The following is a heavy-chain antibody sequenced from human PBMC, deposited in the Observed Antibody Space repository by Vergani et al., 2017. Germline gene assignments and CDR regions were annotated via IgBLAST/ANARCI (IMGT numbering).Heavy chain of an antibody. CDR3: ARQRRIENDCWSGYYPWDWFDP. CDR1: GGSISSSSSY. V-gene: IGHV4-39*01. CDR2: IYYSGCT. J-gene: IGHJ5*02. Sequence: QLQLQESGPGLVKPSETLSLTCTVSGGSISSSSSYWGWIRQPPGKGLEWIGSIYYSGCTYYNPSLKSRVTISVDTSKNQFSLKLSSVTAADTAVYYCARQRRIENDCWSGYYPWDWFDPWGQGTLVTVSS. D-gene: IGHD3-3*01.